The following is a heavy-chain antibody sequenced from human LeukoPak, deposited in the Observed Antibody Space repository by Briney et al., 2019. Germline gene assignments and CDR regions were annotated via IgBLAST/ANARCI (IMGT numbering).Heavy chain of an antibody. CDR3: AREGITMVRGVFDY. Sequence: SQTLSLTCAISGDSVSSNSAAWNWIRQSPPRGLEWLGRTYYRSKWYNDYAVSVKSRITINPDTSKNQFSLQLNSVTPEDTAVYYCAREGITMVRGVFDYWGQGTLVTVSS. CDR2: TYYRSKWYN. J-gene: IGHJ4*02. V-gene: IGHV6-1*01. D-gene: IGHD3-10*01. CDR1: GDSVSSNSAA.